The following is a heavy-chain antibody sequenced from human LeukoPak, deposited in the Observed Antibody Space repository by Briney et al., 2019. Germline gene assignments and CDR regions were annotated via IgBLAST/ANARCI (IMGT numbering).Heavy chain of an antibody. Sequence: SETLSLTCTVSGGSISSYYWSWIRQPPGKGLEWIGYIYYSGSTNYNPSLKSRVTISVDTSKNQFSLKLSSVTAADTAVYYCGGGVVPATHYYYGMDVWGQGPTVTVSS. V-gene: IGHV4-59*01. CDR1: GGSISSYY. J-gene: IGHJ6*02. CDR2: IYYSGST. CDR3: GGGVVPATHYYYGMDV. D-gene: IGHD2-2*01.